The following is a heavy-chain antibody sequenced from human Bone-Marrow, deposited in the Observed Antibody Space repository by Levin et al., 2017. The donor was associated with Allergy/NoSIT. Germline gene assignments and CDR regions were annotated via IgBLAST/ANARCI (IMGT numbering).Heavy chain of an antibody. D-gene: IGHD3-16*01. J-gene: IGHJ4*02. Sequence: GESLKISCAASGFTVGNNYMSWVRQAPGKGLEWVSLMYSGGTTSYANSVKGRFTISRDSSKNTLYLQMDSLRAEDTAVYYCAGGASRGYWGQGTLVTVSS. V-gene: IGHV3-53*01. CDR3: AGGASRGY. CDR2: MYSGGTT. CDR1: GFTVGNNY.